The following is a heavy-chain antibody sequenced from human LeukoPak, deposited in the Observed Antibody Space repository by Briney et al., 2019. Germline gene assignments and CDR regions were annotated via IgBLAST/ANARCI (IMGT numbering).Heavy chain of an antibody. Sequence: TSSETLSLTCTVSGGAISGYYWSWIRQPPGKGLEWIGYIFYSGSTNYNPSLKSRVTLSVDTSKNQFSLKLSSVTAADTAVYYCARALVGATNFDYWGQGTLVTVSS. D-gene: IGHD1-26*01. CDR3: ARALVGATNFDY. V-gene: IGHV4-59*12. J-gene: IGHJ4*02. CDR2: IFYSGST. CDR1: GGAISGYY.